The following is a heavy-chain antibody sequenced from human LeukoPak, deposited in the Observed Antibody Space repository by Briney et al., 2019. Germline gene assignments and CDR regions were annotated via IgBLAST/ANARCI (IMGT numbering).Heavy chain of an antibody. Sequence: SETLSLTCAVYGGSFSGYYWSWIRQPPGKGLEWIGEINHSGSTNYNLSLKSRVTISVDTSKNQFSLKLSSVTAADTAVYYCARRPYDYVWGSYRPTEYYFDYWGQGTLVTVSS. CDR2: INHSGST. V-gene: IGHV4-34*01. CDR3: ARRPYDYVWGSYRPTEYYFDY. CDR1: GGSFSGYY. J-gene: IGHJ4*02. D-gene: IGHD3-16*02.